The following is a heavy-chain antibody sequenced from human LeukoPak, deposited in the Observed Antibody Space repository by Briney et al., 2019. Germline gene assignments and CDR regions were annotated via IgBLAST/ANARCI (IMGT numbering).Heavy chain of an antibody. CDR1: GGSISSGSYY. CDR2: IYTSGST. CDR3: ARVSRGGDCRGHYYHYYMDV. V-gene: IGHV4-61*02. Sequence: MTSETLSLTCTVSGGSISSGSYYWSWIRQPAGKGLEWIGRIYTSGSTNYNPSLKSRVTISVDTSKTQFSLKLSSVTAADTAVYYCARVSRGGDCRGHYYHYYMDVWGKGTTVTISS. J-gene: IGHJ6*03. D-gene: IGHD2-21*02.